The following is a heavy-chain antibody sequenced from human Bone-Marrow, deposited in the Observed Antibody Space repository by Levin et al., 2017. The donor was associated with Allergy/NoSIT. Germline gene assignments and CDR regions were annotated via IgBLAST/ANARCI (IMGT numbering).Heavy chain of an antibody. CDR3: ARPDCSGTSCYYFFDS. J-gene: IGHJ4*02. Sequence: GESLKISCAASGFTFSRYSMNWVRQAPGRGLEWVSYICRSSSTISYAHSVKGRFTISTDNAKNSLYLQRNSLRDEDTAVYYCARPDCSGTSCYYFFDSWGQGTLVTVSS. D-gene: IGHD2-2*01. CDR2: ICRSSSTI. CDR1: GFTFSRYS. V-gene: IGHV3-48*02.